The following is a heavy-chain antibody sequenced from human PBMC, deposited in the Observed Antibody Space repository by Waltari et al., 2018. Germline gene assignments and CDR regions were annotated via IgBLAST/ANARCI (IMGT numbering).Heavy chain of an antibody. V-gene: IGHV1-69*01. J-gene: IGHJ6*02. CDR1: GGTFSSYA. Sequence: QVQLVQSGAEVKKPGSSVKVSCKASGGTFSSYAISWVRQAPGQGLEWMGGIIPIFGTANYAQKFQGRVTITADESTSTAYMELSSLRSEDTAVYYCAREMGKVVVAATYYYYYGMDVWGQGTTVTVSS. D-gene: IGHD2-15*01. CDR3: AREMGKVVVAATYYYYYGMDV. CDR2: IIPIFGTA.